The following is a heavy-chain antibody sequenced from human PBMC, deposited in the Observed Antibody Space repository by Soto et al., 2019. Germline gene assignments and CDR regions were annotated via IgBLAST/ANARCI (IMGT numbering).Heavy chain of an antibody. V-gene: IGHV1-69*13. Sequence: GASVKVSCKASGGTFSSYAISWVRQAPGQGLEWMGGIIPIFGTANYAQKFQGRVTITADESTSTAYMELSSLRSEDTAVYYCALVQQPPNYFYFLGQGTLGTVSS. CDR3: ALVQQPPNYFYF. CDR1: GGTFSSYA. J-gene: IGHJ4*02. CDR2: IIPIFGTA. D-gene: IGHD2-2*01.